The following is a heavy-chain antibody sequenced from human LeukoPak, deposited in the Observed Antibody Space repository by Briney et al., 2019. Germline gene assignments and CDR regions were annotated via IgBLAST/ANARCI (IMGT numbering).Heavy chain of an antibody. D-gene: IGHD7-27*01. CDR3: ARLLGMDYYYYYGMDV. V-gene: IGHV4-39*01. CDR1: GGSISSSSYY. Sequence: PSETLSLTCTVSGGSISSSSYYWGWIRQPPGKGLEWIGSIYYSGSTYYNPSLKSRVTISVDTSKNQFSLKLSSVTAADTAVYYCARLLGMDYYYYYGMDVWGQGTTVTVSS. J-gene: IGHJ6*02. CDR2: IYYSGST.